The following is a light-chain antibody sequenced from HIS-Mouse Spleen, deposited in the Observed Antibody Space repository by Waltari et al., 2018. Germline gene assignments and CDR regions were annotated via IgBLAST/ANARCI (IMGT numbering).Light chain of an antibody. Sequence: DIQLTQSPPFLSASVGDRVTITSRHSQGTSSYLAWYQQKPGKAPKLLIDAASTLQSGVPSRFSGSGYGTEFSLTISSLQPEDFATYYCQQLNSYPPTFGQGTKVEIK. CDR1: QGTSSY. V-gene: IGKV1-9*01. CDR2: AAS. J-gene: IGKJ1*01. CDR3: QQLNSYPPT.